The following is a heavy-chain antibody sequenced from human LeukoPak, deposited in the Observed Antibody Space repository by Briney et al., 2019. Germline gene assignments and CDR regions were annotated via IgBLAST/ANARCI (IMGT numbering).Heavy chain of an antibody. Sequence: SETLSLTCAVSSGSFTGYYWSWIRQPPGKGLEGIGETSHSGSTNYNPSLKSRVTISVDKSKNQFSLKLSSVTAADTAVYYCARAADSSGWYPGKNDYWGQGTLVTVSS. J-gene: IGHJ4*02. D-gene: IGHD6-19*01. CDR1: SGSFTGYY. V-gene: IGHV4-34*01. CDR2: TSHSGST. CDR3: ARAADSSGWYPGKNDY.